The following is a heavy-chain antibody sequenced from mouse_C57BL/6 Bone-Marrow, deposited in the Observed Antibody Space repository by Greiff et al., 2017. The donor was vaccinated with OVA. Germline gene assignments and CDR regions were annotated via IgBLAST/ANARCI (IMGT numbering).Heavy chain of an antibody. V-gene: IGHV1-18*01. CDR3: ARYCSWGFAY. J-gene: IGHJ3*01. CDR1: GYTFTDYN. D-gene: IGHD1-1*01. CDR2: INPNNGGT. Sequence: VQLQQSGPELVKPGASVKIPCKASGYTFTDYNMDWVKQSHGKSLEWIGDINPNNGGTIYNQKFKGKAPLTVAQSYSTACMELRSLTSEYTAVYYCARYCSWGFAYCGQGTLVTVSA.